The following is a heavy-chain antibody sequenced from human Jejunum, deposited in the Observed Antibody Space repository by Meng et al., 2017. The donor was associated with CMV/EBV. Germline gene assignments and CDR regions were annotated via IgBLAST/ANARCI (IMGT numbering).Heavy chain of an antibody. J-gene: IGHJ3*02. V-gene: IGHV3-48*04. CDR3: ARLRGGGCSSTACSNAFDI. CDR2: ISSSRSTK. Sequence: VGWIRQAPGKGLEWISYISSSRSTKYYADSMKGQFTISRDNAKNSLYLQMNSLRAEDTAVYYCARLRGGGCSSTACSNAFDIWGRGTMVTVSS. D-gene: IGHD2-2*01.